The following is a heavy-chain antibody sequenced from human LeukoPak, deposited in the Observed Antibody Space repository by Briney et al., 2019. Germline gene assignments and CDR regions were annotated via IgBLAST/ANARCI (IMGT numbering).Heavy chain of an antibody. CDR2: LYISGST. Sequence: SETLSLTCTVSSGSISSSSYYWAWIRQPQGKGLEWIGSLYISGSTYYNPSLKSRVTISVDTSKNQFSLKLSSVTAADTAVYYCARGRGNSAGYYYGMDVWGQGTTVTVSS. CDR1: SGSISSSSYY. D-gene: IGHD4-23*01. V-gene: IGHV4-39*07. J-gene: IGHJ6*02. CDR3: ARGRGNSAGYYYGMDV.